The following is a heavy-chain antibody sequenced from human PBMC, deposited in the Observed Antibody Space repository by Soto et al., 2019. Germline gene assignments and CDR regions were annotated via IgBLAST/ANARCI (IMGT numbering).Heavy chain of an antibody. Sequence: QGQLQQSGPGLVKPSQTLSLTCAISGDSVSSDITSWNWIRQSPSRGLEWLGRTYYRSKWFHDYAASVKSRITINPDTYKNQCSLELNSMTPEDTAVYYCARGNALDVWGQGTVVTVSS. D-gene: IGHD3-10*01. J-gene: IGHJ3*01. CDR1: GDSVSSDITS. CDR3: ARGNALDV. V-gene: IGHV6-1*01. CDR2: TYYRSKWFH.